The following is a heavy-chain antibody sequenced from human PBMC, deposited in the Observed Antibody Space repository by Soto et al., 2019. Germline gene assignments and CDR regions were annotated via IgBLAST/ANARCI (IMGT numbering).Heavy chain of an antibody. D-gene: IGHD1-1*01. Sequence: QLLESGGGFVQPGGSLRLSCVASGFTFSNLAMAWVRQAPGEGLEWVSAISGSGDDTFYADSMKGRFTISRDNSKDTLYLQINSLRAEDTAVYYCATPIPKTGTTFGFWGQGTLVTVSS. CDR1: GFTFSNLA. CDR3: ATPIPKTGTTFGF. V-gene: IGHV3-23*01. J-gene: IGHJ4*02. CDR2: ISGSGDDT.